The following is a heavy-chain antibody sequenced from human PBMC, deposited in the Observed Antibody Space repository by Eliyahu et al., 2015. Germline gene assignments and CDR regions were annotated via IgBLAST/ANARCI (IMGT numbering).Heavy chain of an antibody. J-gene: IGHJ4*02. V-gene: IGHV4-34*01. Sequence: QVQLQQWGAGLLRPSETLSLTCTIYGRSFSGYYWSWIRQPPGKGLEWIGEINHSGSPNYSPSLKSRVTISLDTSKNQFSLRLNSVTAADTAVYYCAPARGVPPTMTDSHWGQGTLVTVSA. CDR2: INHSGSP. CDR1: GRSFSGYY. CDR3: APARGVPPTMTDSH. D-gene: IGHD2-2*01.